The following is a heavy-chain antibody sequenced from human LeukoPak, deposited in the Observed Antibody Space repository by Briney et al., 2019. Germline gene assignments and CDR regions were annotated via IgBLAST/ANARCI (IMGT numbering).Heavy chain of an antibody. D-gene: IGHD3-9*01. CDR2: ISKNTVDT. J-gene: IGHJ4*02. CDR3: VRDMEPLRYFDT. Sequence: GGSLRLSCTRSGLIFSRYSVSWVRPPDGRWREWVSAISKNTVDTYYADSVKGRLTISRDSSKNTVYLQMNSLRAEDTAVYYCVRDMEPLRYFDTWGQGTLVTVSS. CDR1: GLIFSRYS. V-gene: IGHV3-23*01.